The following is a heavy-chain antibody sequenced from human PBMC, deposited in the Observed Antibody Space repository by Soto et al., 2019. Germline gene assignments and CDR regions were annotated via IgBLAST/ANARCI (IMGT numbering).Heavy chain of an antibody. J-gene: IGHJ6*02. CDR1: GGSISSADYY. CDR2: IRSNGIT. D-gene: IGHD2-15*01. Sequence: PSETLSLTCNVSGGSISSADYYWNWIRQPPGKGLEWIGRIRSNGITYYSPSLKSRLIISLDTSNNQFSLTLRSLTAADTAVYYCARGPLLGGGALHVWGQGTTVTVSS. CDR3: ARGPLLGGGALHV. V-gene: IGHV4-30-4*01.